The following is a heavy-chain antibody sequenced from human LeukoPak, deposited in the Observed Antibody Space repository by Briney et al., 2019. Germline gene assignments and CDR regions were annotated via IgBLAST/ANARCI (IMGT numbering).Heavy chain of an antibody. CDR1: GLIFSDYA. D-gene: IGHD5-24*01. Sequence: GGSLRLSCTASGLIFSDYAMSWVRQAPGKGLEWVSAFSGSGGGTYYADSVKGRFTISRDNSKNTLYLQMNSLRAEDTAVYFCAKSGYNRFDYWGQGTLVTVSS. CDR3: AKSGYNRFDY. CDR2: FSGSGGGT. V-gene: IGHV3-23*01. J-gene: IGHJ4*02.